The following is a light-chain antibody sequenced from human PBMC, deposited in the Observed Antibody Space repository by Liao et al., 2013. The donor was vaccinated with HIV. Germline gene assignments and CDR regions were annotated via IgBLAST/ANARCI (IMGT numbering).Light chain of an antibody. CDR2: ENA. CDR3: QAWDSRADVV. Sequence: SYDLTQSSSVSVSPGQTASITCSGHTLGDRYINWYQQRPGQSPVLVIYENAKRPSGIPERFSGSSSGNTATLTISETQPMDEADYFCQAWDSRADVVFGGGTKLTVL. V-gene: IGLV3-1*01. J-gene: IGLJ2*01. CDR1: TLGDRY.